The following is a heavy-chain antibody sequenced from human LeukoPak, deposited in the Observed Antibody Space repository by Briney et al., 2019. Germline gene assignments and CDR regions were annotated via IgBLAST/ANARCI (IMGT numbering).Heavy chain of an antibody. CDR2: INHSGST. V-gene: IGHV4-34*01. CDR3: ARGPPYYDFWSGYYWAFDI. D-gene: IGHD3-3*01. J-gene: IGHJ3*02. CDR1: GGSFSGYY. Sequence: SETLSLTCAVYGGSFSGYYWSWIRQPPGKGLEWIGEINHSGSTNYNPSLKSRVTISVDKSKNQFSLKLSSVTAADTAVYYCARGPPYYDFWSGYYWAFDIWGQGTMVTVSS.